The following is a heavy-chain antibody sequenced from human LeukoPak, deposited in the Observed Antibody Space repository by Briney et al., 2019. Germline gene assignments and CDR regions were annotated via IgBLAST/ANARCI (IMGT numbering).Heavy chain of an antibody. J-gene: IGHJ5*02. CDR2: INHSGST. Sequence: SETLSLTCAVYGGSFSGYYWSWIRQPPGKGLEWIGEINHSGSTNYNPSLKSRVTISVDTSKNQFSLKLSSVTAADTAVYYCARHGDYYGSGSLNWFDPWGQGTLVTVSS. V-gene: IGHV4-34*01. CDR3: ARHGDYYGSGSLNWFDP. CDR1: GGSFSGYY. D-gene: IGHD3-10*01.